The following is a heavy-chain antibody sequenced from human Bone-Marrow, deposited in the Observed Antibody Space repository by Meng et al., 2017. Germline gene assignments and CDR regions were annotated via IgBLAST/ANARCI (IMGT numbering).Heavy chain of an antibody. Sequence: GESLKISCAASGFTFDDYTMHWVRQAPGKGLEWVSLISWDGGSTYYADSVKGRFTISRDNSKNSLYLQMNSLRTEGTALYYCAKGSLRCFARGNFDLWGRGTLVTVSS. CDR1: GFTFDDYT. J-gene: IGHJ2*01. D-gene: IGHD3-3*01. CDR2: ISWDGGST. CDR3: AKGSLRCFARGNFDL. V-gene: IGHV3-43*01.